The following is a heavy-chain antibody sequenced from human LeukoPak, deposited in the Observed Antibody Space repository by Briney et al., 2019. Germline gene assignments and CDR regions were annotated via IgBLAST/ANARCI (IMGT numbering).Heavy chain of an antibody. D-gene: IGHD3-22*01. CDR2: KFYSGST. CDR1: GGSISTYY. CDR3: ARRNYVSSGYPPYFDY. V-gene: IGHV4-59*08. Sequence: SETLSLTCTVSGGSISTYYWSWIRQPPGKGLEWIGYKFYSGSTNHNPSLKSRVTISVDTSKNQLSLKLSSVTAADTAVYYCARRNYVSSGYPPYFDYWGQGIPVTVSS. J-gene: IGHJ4*02.